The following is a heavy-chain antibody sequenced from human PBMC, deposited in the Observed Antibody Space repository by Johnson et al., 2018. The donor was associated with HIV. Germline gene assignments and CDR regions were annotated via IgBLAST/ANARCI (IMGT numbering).Heavy chain of an antibody. D-gene: IGHD6-6*01. CDR3: AKVAYSSSSMGAFDI. J-gene: IGHJ3*02. Sequence: EVQLVESGGGLVQPGRSLRLSCAASGFTFDDYAMHWVRQAPGKGLEWVSGISWNSGSIGYADSVKGRFTISRDNAKNSLYLQMNSLRAEDTALYYCAKVAYSSSSMGAFDIWGQGTMVTVSS. CDR2: ISWNSGSI. V-gene: IGHV3-9*01. CDR1: GFTFDDYA.